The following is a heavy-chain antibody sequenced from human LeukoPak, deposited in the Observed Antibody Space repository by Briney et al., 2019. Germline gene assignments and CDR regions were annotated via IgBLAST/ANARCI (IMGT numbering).Heavy chain of an antibody. Sequence: KSSETLSLTCTVSGGSISSGGYYWSWIRQPPGKGLEWIGYIYHSGSTYYNPSLKSRATISLDRSKNQFSLKLSSVTAADTAVYYCASSDDSSGYYYGWFDPWGQGTLVTVSS. CDR3: ASSDDSSGYYYGWFDP. D-gene: IGHD3-22*01. J-gene: IGHJ5*02. V-gene: IGHV4-30-2*01. CDR2: IYHSGST. CDR1: GGSISSGGYY.